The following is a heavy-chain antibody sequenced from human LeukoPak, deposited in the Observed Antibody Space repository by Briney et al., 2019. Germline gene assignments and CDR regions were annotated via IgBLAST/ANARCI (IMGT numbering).Heavy chain of an antibody. CDR3: ARLGKWYDILTGPTLADY. CDR2: IYSSGSA. CDR1: GGSISGWY. D-gene: IGHD3-9*01. V-gene: IGHV4-4*08. Sequence: SETLSLTCSVSGGSISGWYWSWIRQSPGKGLEWIGYIYSSGSANYNPSLKSRVTVSVDTSKNQFSLKLSSVTAADTAVYYCARLGKWYDILTGPTLADYWGQGTLVTVSS. J-gene: IGHJ4*02.